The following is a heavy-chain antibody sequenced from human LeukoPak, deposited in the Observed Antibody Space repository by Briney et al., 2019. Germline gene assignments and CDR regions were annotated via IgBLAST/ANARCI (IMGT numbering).Heavy chain of an antibody. J-gene: IGHJ4*02. D-gene: IGHD5-24*01. CDR1: GGSFSGYY. V-gene: IGHV4-34*01. Sequence: SETLSLTXAVYGGSFSGYYWSWIRQPPGKGLEWIGEINHSGSTNYNPSLKSRVTISVDTSKNQFSLKLSSVTAADTAVYYCARGADGYSFDYWGQGTLVTVSS. CDR2: INHSGST. CDR3: ARGADGYSFDY.